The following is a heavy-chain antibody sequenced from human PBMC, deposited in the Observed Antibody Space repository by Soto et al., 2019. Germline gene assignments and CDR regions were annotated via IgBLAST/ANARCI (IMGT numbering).Heavy chain of an antibody. CDR3: ARRHYVDTAMSPYYYYGMDV. CDR1: GGSISSSSYY. CDR2: IYYSGST. J-gene: IGHJ6*02. V-gene: IGHV4-39*01. D-gene: IGHD5-18*01. Sequence: QLQLQESGPGLVKPSETLSLTCTVSGGSISSSSYYWGWIRQPPGKGLEWIGSIYYSGSTYYNPSLKSRVTISVDTSKNQFSLKLSSVTAADTAVYYCARRHYVDTAMSPYYYYGMDVWGQGTTVTVSS.